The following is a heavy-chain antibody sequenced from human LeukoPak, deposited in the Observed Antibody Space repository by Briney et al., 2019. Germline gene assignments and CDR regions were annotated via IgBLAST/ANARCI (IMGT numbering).Heavy chain of an antibody. CDR3: ATDQMSVTMVRGVIGPFDY. D-gene: IGHD3-10*01. V-gene: IGHV1-24*01. J-gene: IGHJ4*02. CDR1: GYTLTELS. Sequence: ASVKVSCKVSGYTLTELSMHWVRQAPGKGLEWMGGFDPEDGETIYAQKFQGRVTMTEDTSTDTAYMELSSLRSEDTAVYYCATDQMSVTMVRGVIGPFDYWGQGTLVTVSS. CDR2: FDPEDGET.